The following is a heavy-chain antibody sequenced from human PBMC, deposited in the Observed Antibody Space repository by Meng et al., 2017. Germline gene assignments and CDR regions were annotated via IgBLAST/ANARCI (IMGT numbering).Heavy chain of an antibody. CDR1: GFTFSSYS. Sequence: ESRKISGAASGFTFSSYSMNWVRQAPGKGLEWVSSISSSSSYIYYADSVKGRFTISRDNAKNSLYLQMNSLRAEDTAVYYCARDQRGYSSVVCWGQGTLVTVSS. V-gene: IGHV3-21*01. CDR2: ISSSSSYI. J-gene: IGHJ4*02. CDR3: ARDQRGYSSVVC. D-gene: IGHD6-19*01.